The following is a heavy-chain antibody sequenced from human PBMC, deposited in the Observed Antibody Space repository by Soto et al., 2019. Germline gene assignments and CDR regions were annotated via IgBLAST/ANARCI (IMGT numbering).Heavy chain of an antibody. D-gene: IGHD4-17*01. J-gene: IGHJ3*02. Sequence: QVQLVQSGAEVKKPGSSVKVSCKASGGTFSSYTISWVRQAPGQGLEWMGRIIPILGIANYAQKFQGRVTTTADKSTSTAYMELSSLRSEDTAVYYCARETTVTTLGAFDIWGQGTMVTVSS. CDR2: IIPILGIA. V-gene: IGHV1-69*08. CDR1: GGTFSSYT. CDR3: ARETTVTTLGAFDI.